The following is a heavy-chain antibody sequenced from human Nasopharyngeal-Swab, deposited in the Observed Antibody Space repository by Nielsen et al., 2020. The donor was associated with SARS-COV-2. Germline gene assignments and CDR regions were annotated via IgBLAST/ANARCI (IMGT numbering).Heavy chain of an antibody. J-gene: IGHJ6*02. CDR1: GGSLSSGGYY. CDR2: IYYSGST. Sequence: LRLSCTVSGGSLSSGGYYWSWIRQHPGKGLEWIGYIYYSGSTYYNPSLKSRVTISVDTSKNQFSLKLSSVTAADTAVYYCARTYGSGSYSYYYGMDVWGQGTTVTVSS. CDR3: ARTYGSGSYSYYYGMDV. D-gene: IGHD3-10*01. V-gene: IGHV4-31*03.